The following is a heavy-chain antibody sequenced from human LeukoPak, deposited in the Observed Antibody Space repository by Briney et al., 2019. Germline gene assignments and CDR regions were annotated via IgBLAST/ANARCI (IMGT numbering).Heavy chain of an antibody. J-gene: IGHJ6*03. CDR3: AREETYYDFWSGYPGDYYYYMDV. CDR1: GGSISSGSYY. D-gene: IGHD3-3*01. V-gene: IGHV4-61*02. Sequence: PPQTLSLTCTVSGGSISSGSYYWRWIRQPAGKGLEWIVRIYTSGSTNYNPSLKSRVTISVDTSKNQFSLKLSSVTAADTAVYYCAREETYYDFWSGYPGDYYYYMDVWGKGTTVTVSS. CDR2: IYTSGST.